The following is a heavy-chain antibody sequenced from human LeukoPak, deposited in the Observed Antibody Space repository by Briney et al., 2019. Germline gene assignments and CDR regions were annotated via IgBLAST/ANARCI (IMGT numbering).Heavy chain of an antibody. Sequence: AALKDSCKASGYTFTTYYMHWVRQAPGQGLEWMGIINPRSGRKDYAHNLQGRVTMTRDTSTSTVYMELSSLRTEDTAVYYCARASLIATLPAPLDYWGQGTLVTVSS. J-gene: IGHJ4*02. V-gene: IGHV1-46*04. D-gene: IGHD6-6*01. CDR2: INPRSGRK. CDR1: GYTFTTYY. CDR3: ARASLIATLPAPLDY.